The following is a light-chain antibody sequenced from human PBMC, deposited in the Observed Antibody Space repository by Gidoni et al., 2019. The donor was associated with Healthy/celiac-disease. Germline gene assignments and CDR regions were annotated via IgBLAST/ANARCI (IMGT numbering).Light chain of an antibody. CDR2: GAS. CDR3: QQDGSSPRT. J-gene: IGKJ1*01. V-gene: IGKV3-20*01. CDR1: QSVSSSY. Sequence: EIVLTQSPGTLSLSPGERATLSCRASQSVSSSYLAWYQQKPGQAPRLLIYGASSRATGIPDRVSGSGSVTDFTLTISRLEPEDFAVYYCQQDGSSPRTFGQGTKVEIK.